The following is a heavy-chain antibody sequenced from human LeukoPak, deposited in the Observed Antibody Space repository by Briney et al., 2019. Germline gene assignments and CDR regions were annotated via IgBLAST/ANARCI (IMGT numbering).Heavy chain of an antibody. CDR3: AREDPQTRVPEGLDV. D-gene: IGHD4/OR15-4a*01. CDR1: GGSISTYY. V-gene: IGHV4-59*01. CDR2: IYFSGAT. J-gene: IGHJ6*02. Sequence: SETLSLTCTVSGGSISTYYWSWIRQSPGKGLEWIGYIYFSGATNYNPSLKRRVTISVDTSKNQFSLKLSSVTAADTAVYYCAREDPQTRVPEGLDVWGQGTTVTVSS.